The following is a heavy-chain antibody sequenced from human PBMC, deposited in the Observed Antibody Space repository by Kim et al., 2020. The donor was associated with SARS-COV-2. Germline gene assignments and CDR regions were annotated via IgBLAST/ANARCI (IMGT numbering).Heavy chain of an antibody. CDR2: ISYDGSNK. J-gene: IGHJ4*02. V-gene: IGHV3-30-3*01. D-gene: IGHD3-3*01. CDR1: GFTFSSYA. Sequence: GGSLRLSCAASGFTFSSYAMHWVRQAPGKGLEWVAVISYDGSNKYYADSVKGRFTISRDNSKNTLYLQMNSLRAEDTAVYYCARGRGLRFLEWLSYYFDYWGQGTLVTVSS. CDR3: ARGRGLRFLEWLSYYFDY.